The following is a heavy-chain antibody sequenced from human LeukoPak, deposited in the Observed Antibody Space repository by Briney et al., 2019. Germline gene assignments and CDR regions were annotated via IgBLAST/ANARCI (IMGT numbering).Heavy chain of an antibody. V-gene: IGHV4-59*12. Sequence: SETLSLTCTVSGGSISSYYWSWIRQPPGKGLEWIGYIYYSGSTYYNPSLKSRVTISVDRSKNQFSLKLSSVTAADTAVYYCARGRGFYDFWSGYYSAERGNWFDPWGQGTLVTVSS. D-gene: IGHD3-3*01. CDR3: ARGRGFYDFWSGYYSAERGNWFDP. J-gene: IGHJ5*02. CDR1: GGSISSYY. CDR2: IYYSGST.